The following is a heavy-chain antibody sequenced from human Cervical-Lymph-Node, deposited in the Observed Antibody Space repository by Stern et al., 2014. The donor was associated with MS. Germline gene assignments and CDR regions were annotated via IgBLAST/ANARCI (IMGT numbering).Heavy chain of an antibody. D-gene: IGHD2-21*02. CDR3: ARVGDFMWDY. CDR2: IVPIFGTA. J-gene: IGHJ4*02. Sequence: QVQLVQSGTEVKKPGSSVKVSCKASGSTFSSYAFSWVRQAPGQGLEWMGGIVPIFGTATYAPKFQDRVTIIADKSTITVYMELSSLKSEDTAVYYCARVGDFMWDYWGQGTLVTVSS. CDR1: GSTFSSYA. V-gene: IGHV1-69*06.